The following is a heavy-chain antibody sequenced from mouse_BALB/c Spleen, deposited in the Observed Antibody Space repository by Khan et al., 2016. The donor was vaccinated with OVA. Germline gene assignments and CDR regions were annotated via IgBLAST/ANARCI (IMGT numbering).Heavy chain of an antibody. Sequence: VQLQQSGPELVKPGASAKMSCKASGYTFTSYVIHWVKQKPGQGLEWIGYIYPYNDDTKSNEKFKGKATLTSDKSSSTAYMELRSLTSEDSAVYYCARNYRYDVYFDYWGQGTTLTVSS. V-gene: IGHV1S136*01. CDR2: IYPYNDDT. D-gene: IGHD2-14*01. J-gene: IGHJ2*01. CDR1: GYTFTSYV. CDR3: ARNYRYDVYFDY.